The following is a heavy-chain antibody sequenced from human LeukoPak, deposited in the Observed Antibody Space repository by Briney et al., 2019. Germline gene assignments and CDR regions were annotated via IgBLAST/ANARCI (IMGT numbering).Heavy chain of an antibody. CDR1: GFTFSSYA. CDR3: ATDRPHPRNEPTNFDY. V-gene: IGHV3-30-3*01. D-gene: IGHD1-1*01. CDR2: ISYDGSNK. Sequence: PGGSLRLSCAASGFTFSSYAMHWVRQAPGKGLEWVAVISYDGSNKYYADSVKGRFTISRDNSKNTLYLQMNSLRAEDTAVYYCATDRPHPRNEPTNFDYWGQGTLVTVSS. J-gene: IGHJ4*02.